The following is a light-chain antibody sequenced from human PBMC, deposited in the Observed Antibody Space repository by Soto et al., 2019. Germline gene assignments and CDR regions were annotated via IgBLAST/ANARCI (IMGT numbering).Light chain of an antibody. V-gene: IGLV3-21*04. J-gene: IGLJ2*01. CDR3: QVGGMGSGVI. CDR2: YDT. CDR1: NIGSKS. Sequence: SYELTQPPAVSVAPGKTAKITCGGSNIGSKSVHWYQQKPGQAPVLVIYYDTDRPSGVPERRSGSNSGSTAALTISRVEAGDEADYSCQVGGMGSGVIFGGGTKLTVL.